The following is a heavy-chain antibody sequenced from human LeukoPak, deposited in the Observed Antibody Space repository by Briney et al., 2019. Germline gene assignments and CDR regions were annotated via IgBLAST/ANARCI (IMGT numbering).Heavy chain of an antibody. CDR2: ISSSGRTT. V-gene: IGHV3-48*03. D-gene: IGHD5-24*01. Sequence: GGSLSLSCAASGFTFSIYEMNWVRQAPGEGLEWVSYISSSGRTTFYADSVKGRSTIPRDHAKNTPYWQVDRLRAQPPAVYYRSRGSDGTLFDYWGQGTLVTVSS. J-gene: IGHJ4*02. CDR3: SRGSDGTLFDY. CDR1: GFTFSIYE.